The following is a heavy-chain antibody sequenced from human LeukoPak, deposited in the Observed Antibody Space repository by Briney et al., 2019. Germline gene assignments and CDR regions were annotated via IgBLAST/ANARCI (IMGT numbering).Heavy chain of an antibody. Sequence: GGSLRLSCAASGFTVSSNYMSWVRQAPGKGLEWVSVIYSGGSTYYADSVKGRFTISRDNSKNTLYLQMNSLRAEDTAVYYCAGDKADPGHFDYSGQGTLVTVSS. CDR3: AGDKADPGHFDY. V-gene: IGHV3-53*01. D-gene: IGHD1-14*01. CDR2: IYSGGST. CDR1: GFTVSSNY. J-gene: IGHJ4*02.